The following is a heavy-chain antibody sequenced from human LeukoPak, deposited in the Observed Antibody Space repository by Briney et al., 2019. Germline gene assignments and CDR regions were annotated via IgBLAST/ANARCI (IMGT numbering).Heavy chain of an antibody. Sequence: ASVKVSCKASGYTFTSYGISWVRQAPGQGLEWMGWISAYNGNTNYAQKLQGRVTMTTDTSTSTAYMELRSLRSDDTAVYYCASMYYYDSSGYWLHFQHWGQGTLVTVSS. D-gene: IGHD3-22*01. CDR1: GYTFTSYG. CDR3: ASMYYYDSSGYWLHFQH. CDR2: ISAYNGNT. J-gene: IGHJ1*01. V-gene: IGHV1-18*01.